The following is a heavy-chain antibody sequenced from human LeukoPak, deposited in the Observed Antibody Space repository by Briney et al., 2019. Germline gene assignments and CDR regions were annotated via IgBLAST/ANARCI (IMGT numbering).Heavy chain of an antibody. CDR1: GGTFSSYA. J-gene: IGHJ5*02. D-gene: IGHD3-10*01. CDR3: ARDGGSGSYPNWFDP. CDR2: IIPIFGTA. Sequence: ASVKVSCKASGGTFSSYAISWVRQAPGQGLEWMGGIIPIFGTANYAQKFQGRVTITADESTSTAYMKLSSLRSEDTAVYYCARDGGSGSYPNWFDPWGQGTLVTVSS. V-gene: IGHV1-69*13.